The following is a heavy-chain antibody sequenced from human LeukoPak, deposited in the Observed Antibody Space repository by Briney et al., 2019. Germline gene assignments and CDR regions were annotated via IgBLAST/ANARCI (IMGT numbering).Heavy chain of an antibody. CDR1: GSTFTGYY. V-gene: IGHV1-2*02. D-gene: IGHD3-10*01. J-gene: IGHJ5*02. Sequence: ASVKVSCKASGSTFTGYYMHWVRQAPGQGLEWMGWINANSGGTNYAQKFQGRVTMTRDTSISTAYMELSRLRSDDTAVYYCARDCSGYGSGSYYRPQNWFDPWGQGTLVTVSS. CDR2: INANSGGT. CDR3: ARDCSGYGSGSYYRPQNWFDP.